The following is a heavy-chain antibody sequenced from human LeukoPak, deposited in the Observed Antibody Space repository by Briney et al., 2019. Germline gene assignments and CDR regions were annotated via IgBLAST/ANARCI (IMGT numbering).Heavy chain of an antibody. Sequence: ASVKVSCKASGGTFSSYAISWVRQAPGQGLEWMGGIIPIFGTANYAQKFQGRVTITADESTSTAYMELSSLRSEDTAVYYCARSPHSDYYCGMDVWGQGTTVTVSS. CDR3: ARSPHSDYYCGMDV. V-gene: IGHV1-69*13. CDR1: GGTFSSYA. J-gene: IGHJ6*02. CDR2: IIPIFGTA.